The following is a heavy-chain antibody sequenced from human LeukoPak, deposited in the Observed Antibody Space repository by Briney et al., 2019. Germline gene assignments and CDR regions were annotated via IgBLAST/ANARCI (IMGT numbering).Heavy chain of an antibody. D-gene: IGHD6-19*01. CDR2: IGSDNKP. CDR1: GFTFSAYA. Sequence: PGGSLRLSCEASGFTFSAYAMTWVRQAPGKGLEWVSSIGSDNKPHYSESVKGRFAISRDNSKSMLFLQLNSLNAEDTAVYYCTREHRHSSGWYGAFDIWGQGTMVTVSS. J-gene: IGHJ3*02. CDR3: TREHRHSSGWYGAFDI. V-gene: IGHV3-23*01.